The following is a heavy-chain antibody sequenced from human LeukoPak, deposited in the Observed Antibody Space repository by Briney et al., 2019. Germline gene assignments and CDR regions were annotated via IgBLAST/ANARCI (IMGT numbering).Heavy chain of an antibody. CDR3: ATYTGYSYGFTY. J-gene: IGHJ4*02. D-gene: IGHD5-18*01. CDR2: IYHSGST. Sequence: SETLSLTCAVSGGSISSGGYSWSWLRQPPGKGLEWIGYIYHSGSTYYNPSLKSRVTISVDRSKNQFSLKLSSVTAADTAVYYCATYTGYSYGFTYWGQGTLVTVSS. V-gene: IGHV4-30-2*01. CDR1: GGSISSGGYS.